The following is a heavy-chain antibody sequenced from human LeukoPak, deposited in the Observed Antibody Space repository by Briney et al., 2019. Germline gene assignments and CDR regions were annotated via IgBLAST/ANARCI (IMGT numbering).Heavy chain of an antibody. CDR1: GGSISTSAYY. V-gene: IGHV4-39*01. D-gene: IGHD6-19*01. CDR3: ARYSSGWYSSGGFDY. J-gene: IGHJ4*02. CDR2: IYYSGNT. Sequence: SETLSLTCIVSGGSISTSAYYWGWIRQPPGEGLQWIGSIYYSGNTYYNSSLKSRVTISVDTSTSQFSLRLSSVTAADTAVYYCARYSSGWYSSGGFDYWGQGTLVTVSS.